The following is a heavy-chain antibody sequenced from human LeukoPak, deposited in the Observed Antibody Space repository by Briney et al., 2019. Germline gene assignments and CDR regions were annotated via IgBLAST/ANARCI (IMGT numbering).Heavy chain of an antibody. V-gene: IGHV3-48*03. Sequence: GGSLRLSCAASGFTCSSSEMNWVRQAPGKGLEWVSYISSSGSTIYYADSVKGRFTISRDNAKNSLYLQMNSLRAEDTAVYYCAELGITMIGGVWGKGTTVTISS. J-gene: IGHJ6*04. CDR1: GFTCSSSE. D-gene: IGHD3-10*02. CDR3: AELGITMIGGV. CDR2: ISSSGSTI.